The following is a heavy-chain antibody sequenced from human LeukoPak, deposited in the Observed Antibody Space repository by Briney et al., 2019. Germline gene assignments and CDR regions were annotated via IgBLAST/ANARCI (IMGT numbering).Heavy chain of an antibody. CDR2: IYPGNSDT. Sequence: GESLKTSFKGSGYSFSTYWIGWVRQMPGKGLEWMGIIYPGNSDTIYSPTFQGQITISADKSISTAYLQWSSLKASHTAMYYCARRAYCSGDCTRHYSYYYSMDVWGQGTTVTVSS. CDR3: ARRAYCSGDCTRHYSYYYSMDV. V-gene: IGHV5-51*01. J-gene: IGHJ6*02. CDR1: GYSFSTYW. D-gene: IGHD2-21*02.